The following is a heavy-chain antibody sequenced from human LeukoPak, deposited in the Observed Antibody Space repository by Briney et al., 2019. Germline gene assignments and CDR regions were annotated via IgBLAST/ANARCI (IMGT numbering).Heavy chain of an antibody. Sequence: PSETLSLTCTVSGGSVSSGGYYWSWIRQHPGKGPEWIGYIFYSGSTHYNPSLKSRVTISVDTSKNQFSLKLSSVTAADTAVYYCARHKQAIRYFGPGGTQTGAFDIWGQGTMVTVSS. CDR2: IFYSGST. CDR1: GGSVSSGGYY. CDR3: ARHKQAIRYFGPGGTQTGAFDI. D-gene: IGHD3-9*01. J-gene: IGHJ3*02. V-gene: IGHV4-31*03.